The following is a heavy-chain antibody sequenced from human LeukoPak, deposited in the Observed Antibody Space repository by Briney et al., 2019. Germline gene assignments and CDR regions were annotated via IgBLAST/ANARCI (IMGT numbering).Heavy chain of an antibody. V-gene: IGHV3-74*01. Sequence: GGSLRLSCAASGNYWMHWVRQAPGKGLVWVSHINSDGSWTSYADSVKGRFTISKDNAKNTVYLQMNNLRAEDTAVYYCVSFYETYWGRGTLATVSS. CDR2: INSDGSWT. CDR3: VSFYETY. D-gene: IGHD2-2*01. CDR1: GNYW. J-gene: IGHJ4*02.